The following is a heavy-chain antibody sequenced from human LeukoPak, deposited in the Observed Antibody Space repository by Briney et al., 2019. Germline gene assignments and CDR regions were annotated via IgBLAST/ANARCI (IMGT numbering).Heavy chain of an antibody. V-gene: IGHV4-59*13. J-gene: IGHJ3*01. D-gene: IGHD3-16*01. CDR1: GGSISSFY. CDR2: VFYSGNT. Sequence: SETLSLTCTVSGGSISSFYWNWIRQPPGKGLEWVGYVFYSGNTNYNPSLGSRVTISEDTSKNQFSLNLNSLTAADTAVYYCARGLPGRDAFDVWGQGTVVTVS. CDR3: ARGLPGRDAFDV.